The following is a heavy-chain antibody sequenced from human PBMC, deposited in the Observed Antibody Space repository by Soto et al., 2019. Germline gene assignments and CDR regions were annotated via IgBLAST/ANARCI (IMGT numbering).Heavy chain of an antibody. CDR2: ISGSGGST. CDR1: GFTFSSYA. Sequence: GGSLRLSCAASGFTFSSYAMSWVRQAPGKGLEWVSAISGSGGSTYYADSVKGRFTISRDNSKNTLYLQMNSLRAEDTAVYYCAKDSGYYDSSGYYDAFDICGQGTMVTVSS. CDR3: AKDSGYYDSSGYYDAFDI. J-gene: IGHJ3*02. D-gene: IGHD3-22*01. V-gene: IGHV3-23*01.